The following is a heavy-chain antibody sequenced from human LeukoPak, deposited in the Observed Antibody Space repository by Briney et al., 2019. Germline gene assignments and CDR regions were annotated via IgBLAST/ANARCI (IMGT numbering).Heavy chain of an antibody. V-gene: IGHV4-39*01. D-gene: IGHD2-2*01. Sequence: PSETLPLTCTLSGGSISSRSYYWGWIRQPPGKGLEWIGTIHYRGSTFYNPSLKSRVTISVDTSKIQVSLKLSSVTASDTAVYYCASLGGYCSSVSCYQYFDLWGRGTLVTVSS. CDR3: ASLGGYCSSVSCYQYFDL. J-gene: IGHJ2*01. CDR1: GGSISSRSYY. CDR2: IHYRGST.